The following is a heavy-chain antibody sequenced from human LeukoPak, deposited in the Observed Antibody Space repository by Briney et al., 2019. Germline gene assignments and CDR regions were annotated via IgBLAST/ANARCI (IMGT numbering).Heavy chain of an antibody. CDR2: ITWNSDDM. J-gene: IGHJ4*02. Sequence: GRSLRLSCAASGFSFEAYGMCWVRQAPGKGLEWVSGITWNSDDMAYADSVKGRFTISRDNAKNCLYLQMNSLTVEDTALYYCTRVTSWRTGFDYWGQGTLVTVSS. CDR3: TRVTSWRTGFDY. CDR1: GFSFEAYG. D-gene: IGHD1-1*01. V-gene: IGHV3-9*01.